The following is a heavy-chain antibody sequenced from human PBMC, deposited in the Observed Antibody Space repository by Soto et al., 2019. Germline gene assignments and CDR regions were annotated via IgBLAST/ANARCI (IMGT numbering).Heavy chain of an antibody. V-gene: IGHV4-30-2*01. CDR2: IYHSGST. J-gene: IGHJ5*01. CDR3: SRCLFGHGARFAS. D-gene: IGHD3-10*01. CDR1: GGSISSGGYS. Sequence: SETLSLTCAVSGGSISSGGYSWSWLRQPPGKGLEWIGYIYHSGSTNYNPSLKSRVTISVDRSQNQFSLKLSSVTAADTAVYYFSRCLFGHGARFASWGQGTLVTVSS.